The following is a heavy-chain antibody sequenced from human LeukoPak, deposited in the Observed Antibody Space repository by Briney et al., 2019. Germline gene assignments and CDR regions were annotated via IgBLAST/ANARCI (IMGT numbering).Heavy chain of an antibody. CDR3: ARVLNYYDSSGSNYYYMDV. CDR2: ISGYNGNT. V-gene: IGHV1-18*01. CDR1: GYTFNSYG. Sequence: ASVKVSCXASGYTFNSYGISWVRQALGQGLEWMGWISGYNGNTNYAQKLQGRVTMTTDTSTSTAYMELRSLRSDDSAVYYCARVLNYYDSSGSNYYYMDVWGKGTTVTVSS. J-gene: IGHJ6*03. D-gene: IGHD3-22*01.